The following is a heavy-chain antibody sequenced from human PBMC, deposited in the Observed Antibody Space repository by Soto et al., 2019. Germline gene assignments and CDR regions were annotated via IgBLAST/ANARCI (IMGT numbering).Heavy chain of an antibody. CDR3: VRDTMRASAAASLDY. D-gene: IGHD6-13*01. V-gene: IGHV3-48*03. CDR2: ISVSGNII. Sequence: EVQLVESGGGLVQPGGSLRLSCAASGFTFSTYEFNWVRQAPGRGLEWISYISVSGNIIRYADSVKGRFNISRDNAENSLHLHMSSLRVDDTAVYFCVRDTMRASAAASLDYLGQGTQVIVSS. J-gene: IGHJ4*02. CDR1: GFTFSTYE.